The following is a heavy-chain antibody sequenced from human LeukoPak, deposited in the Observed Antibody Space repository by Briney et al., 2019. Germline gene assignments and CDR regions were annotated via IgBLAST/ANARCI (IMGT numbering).Heavy chain of an antibody. CDR3: AKGDKPVIAMVKFDY. CDR1: GFTFSSYA. Sequence: PGGSLRLSCAASGFTFSSYAMNWVRQAPGKGLEWVSGISGSGTNTYYADSVKGRFTISRDTSKNTLYMQMNSLRAEDTAVYYCAKGDKPVIAMVKFDYWGQGTLVTVSS. V-gene: IGHV3-23*01. D-gene: IGHD5-18*01. J-gene: IGHJ4*02. CDR2: ISGSGTNT.